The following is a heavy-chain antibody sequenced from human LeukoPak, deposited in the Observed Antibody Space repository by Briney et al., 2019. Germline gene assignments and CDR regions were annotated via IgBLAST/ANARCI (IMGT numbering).Heavy chain of an antibody. V-gene: IGHV4-59*01. CDR3: AREGSSGWHAFDY. CDR2: IYDSGST. Sequence: SETLSLTCTVSGGSISNYYWSWIRQPPGKGLEWIGYIYDSGSTNYNPSLKSRVTISVDTSKNQFSLKLSSVTAADTAVYYCAREGSSGWHAFDYWGQGTLVTVSS. CDR1: GGSISNYY. D-gene: IGHD6-19*01. J-gene: IGHJ4*02.